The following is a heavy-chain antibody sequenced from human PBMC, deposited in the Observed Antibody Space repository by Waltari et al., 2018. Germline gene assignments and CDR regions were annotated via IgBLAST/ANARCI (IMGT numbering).Heavy chain of an antibody. Sequence: EVQLVESGGGLVQPGRSLRLSCTASGCTCTDYAMSWVRQAPGMGLEWVGVIRKKGSGGATEYAASVIGRFTISRDDSKSIAYLQMNSLNTDDTAVYFCTRGYSSSALLEFWGQGTLVTVSS. CDR3: TRGYSSSALLEF. V-gene: IGHV3-49*04. CDR1: GCTCTDYA. CDR2: IRKKGSGGAT. J-gene: IGHJ4*02. D-gene: IGHD5-12*01.